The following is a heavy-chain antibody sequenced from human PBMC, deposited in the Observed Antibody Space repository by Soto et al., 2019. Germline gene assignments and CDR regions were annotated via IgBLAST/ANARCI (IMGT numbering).Heavy chain of an antibody. CDR1: GGTFSSYA. Sequence: QVQLVQSGAEVKKPGSSVKVSCKASGGTFSSYAISWVRQAPGQGLEWMGGIIPIFGTANYAQKFQGRVTITADESTSTAYMEVSSLRSEDTAVYYWARAGHLNYYDSSCYYYHDDYWGQGTLVTVSS. CDR2: IIPIFGTA. D-gene: IGHD3-22*01. V-gene: IGHV1-69*01. CDR3: ARAGHLNYYDSSCYYYHDDY. J-gene: IGHJ4*02.